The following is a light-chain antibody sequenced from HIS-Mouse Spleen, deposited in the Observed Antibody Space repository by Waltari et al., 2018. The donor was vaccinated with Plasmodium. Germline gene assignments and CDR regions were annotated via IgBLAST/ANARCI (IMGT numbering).Light chain of an antibody. Sequence: SYELTQPPSVSVSPGQTARITCPGDAFPKKYAYWYQQKSGQAPVLVIYEDSKRPSGCPERFSGTSSGTMATLTISGAQVEDEADYYCYSTDSSGNHRVFGGGTKLTVL. CDR2: EDS. J-gene: IGLJ3*02. CDR3: YSTDSSGNHRV. CDR1: AFPKKY. V-gene: IGLV3-10*01.